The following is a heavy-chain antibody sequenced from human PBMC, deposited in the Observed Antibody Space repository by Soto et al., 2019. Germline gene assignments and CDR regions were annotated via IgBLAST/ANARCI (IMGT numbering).Heavy chain of an antibody. D-gene: IGHD1-20*01. Sequence: SVKVSCKASGFTFSNSALQWVRQARGQRLEWIGWIVVGSGNTNYAQKFQERVTITRDMSTSTAYMELSSLRSEDTAVYYCATDPYNWNYYYYGMDVWGQGTTVTVSS. J-gene: IGHJ6*02. CDR3: ATDPYNWNYYYYGMDV. CDR1: GFTFSNSA. V-gene: IGHV1-58*01. CDR2: IVVGSGNT.